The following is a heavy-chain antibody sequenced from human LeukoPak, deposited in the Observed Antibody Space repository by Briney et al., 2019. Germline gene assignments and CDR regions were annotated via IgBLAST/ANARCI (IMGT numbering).Heavy chain of an antibody. CDR1: GFTVSSNY. D-gene: IGHD6-19*01. CDR2: IYSGGST. J-gene: IGHJ6*03. Sequence: GGSLRLSCAASGFTVSSNYMSWVRQAPGKGLEWVSVIYSGGSTYYADSVKGRFTISRDNSKNTLYLQMNSLRAEDTAVYYCARGGSSDYYYYYMDVWGKGTTVTVSS. V-gene: IGHV3-53*01. CDR3: ARGGSSDYYYYYMDV.